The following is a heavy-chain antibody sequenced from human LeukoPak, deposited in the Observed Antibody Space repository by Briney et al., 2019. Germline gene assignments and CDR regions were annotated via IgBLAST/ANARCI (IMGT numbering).Heavy chain of an antibody. J-gene: IGHJ4*02. CDR3: AKESGYDVDFDY. CDR1: GFTFTSHA. V-gene: IGHV3-23*01. Sequence: GGSLRLSCAASGFTFTSHAMSWVRQAPGKGLGWVSIISGSGDSTYYADSVKGRFTISRDNSKNTLYLQMNSLRADDTAVYYCAKESGYDVDFDYWGQGTPVTVSS. D-gene: IGHD5-12*01. CDR2: ISGSGDST.